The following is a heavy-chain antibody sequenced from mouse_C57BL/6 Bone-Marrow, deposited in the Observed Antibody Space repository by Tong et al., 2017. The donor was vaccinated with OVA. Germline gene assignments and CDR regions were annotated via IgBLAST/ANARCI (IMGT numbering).Heavy chain of an antibody. CDR3: ASPLTYFDY. Sequence: EVQLQESGGGLVKPGGSLKLSCAASGFTFSDYGMHWVRQAPEKGLEWVAYISSGSSTIYYADTVKGRFTISRDNAKNTLYLQMSSLRSEDTALYYCASPLTYFDYWGQGTTLTVSS. D-gene: IGHD6-1*01. CDR2: ISSGSSTI. J-gene: IGHJ2*01. V-gene: IGHV5-17*01. CDR1: GFTFSDYG.